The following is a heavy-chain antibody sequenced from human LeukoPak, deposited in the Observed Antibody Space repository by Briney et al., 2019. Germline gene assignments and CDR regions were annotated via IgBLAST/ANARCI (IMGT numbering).Heavy chain of an antibody. Sequence: ASVKLSCTASGYTFTSYGISWVRQAPGQRLEWMGWFTAYNDDTYYAQKLQGRVTMTTDTSTSTAYMELRSLRSDDTAVYYCARDLRRGSSSWYVSGGDYWGQGTLVTVSS. D-gene: IGHD6-13*01. CDR2: FTAYNDDT. J-gene: IGHJ4*02. CDR3: ARDLRRGSSSWYVSGGDY. CDR1: GYTFTSYG. V-gene: IGHV1-18*01.